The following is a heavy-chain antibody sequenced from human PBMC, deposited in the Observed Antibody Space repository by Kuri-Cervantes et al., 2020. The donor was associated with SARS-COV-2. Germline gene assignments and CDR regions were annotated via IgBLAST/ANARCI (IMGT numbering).Heavy chain of an antibody. CDR2: TYYRSKWYN. V-gene: IGHV6-1*01. J-gene: IGHJ5*02. CDR1: GDSVSNNIGA. D-gene: IGHD2-15*01. Sequence: SETLSLTCAISGDSVSNNIGAWNWIRQSPERGLEWLGRTYYRSKWYNDYASSVQSRISINPDTSKNQFSLHLKSVTPEDTAVYYCAREVYCNGGSCYGDNWFDPRGQGTLVTVSS. CDR3: AREVYCNGGSCYGDNWFDP.